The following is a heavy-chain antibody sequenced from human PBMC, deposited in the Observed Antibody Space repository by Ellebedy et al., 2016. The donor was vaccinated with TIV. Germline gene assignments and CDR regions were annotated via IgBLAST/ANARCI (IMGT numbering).Heavy chain of an antibody. CDR2: IGSRTSKI. Sequence: GESLKISCAASGFTFNTYSMNWVRQAPGKGREWVSYIGSRTSKIYYADSVKGRFTISRDNAKNSLYLQMNSLRDEDTAVYYCASGGGERLRYAFDIWGPGTLVTVSS. D-gene: IGHD1-26*01. CDR1: GFTFNTYS. J-gene: IGHJ3*02. CDR3: ASGGGERLRYAFDI. V-gene: IGHV3-48*02.